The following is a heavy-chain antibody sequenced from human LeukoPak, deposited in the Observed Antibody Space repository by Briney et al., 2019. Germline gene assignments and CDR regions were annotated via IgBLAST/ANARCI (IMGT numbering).Heavy chain of an antibody. CDR3: TTDSYCSTTTCYASSNYYYGLDA. Sequence: GGSLRLSCAASGFTFSNAWMTWVRQAPGKGLEWVGRIYRNADGGTTDYAAPVKGRFTISRDDSKNTLYLQMNSLKTEDTAVYYCTTDSYCSTTTCYASSNYYYGLDAWGQGTTVTVSS. J-gene: IGHJ6*02. CDR1: GFTFSNAW. CDR2: IYRNADGGTT. D-gene: IGHD2-2*01. V-gene: IGHV3-15*05.